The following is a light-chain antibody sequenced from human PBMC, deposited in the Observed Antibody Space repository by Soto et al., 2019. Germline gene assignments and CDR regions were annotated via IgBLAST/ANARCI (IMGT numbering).Light chain of an antibody. CDR2: EAT. Sequence: QSALTQPASVSGSPGQSITVSCTGTKNNLGSYDLVSWYQKYPDKAPTLLIYEATKRPSGISDRVSGSKSGFTASLTISGLRAEDEADYYCCSLEGSNALVVFGGGTKLTVL. J-gene: IGLJ2*01. CDR3: CSLEGSNALVV. CDR1: KNNLGSYDL. V-gene: IGLV2-23*01.